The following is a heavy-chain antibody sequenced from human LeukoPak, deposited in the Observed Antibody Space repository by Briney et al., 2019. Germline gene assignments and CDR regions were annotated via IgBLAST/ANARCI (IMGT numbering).Heavy chain of an antibody. Sequence: ASVKVSCKVSGGTFSSYDISWVRQAPGQGVEGMGGIIPIFGTANYAQKFKRRVTITTDESTSTAYMELSSLRSEDTAVYYCARNRDYGDYDYYFDYWGQGTLVTVSS. J-gene: IGHJ4*02. V-gene: IGHV1-69*05. D-gene: IGHD4-17*01. CDR1: GGTFSSYD. CDR2: IIPIFGTA. CDR3: ARNRDYGDYDYYFDY.